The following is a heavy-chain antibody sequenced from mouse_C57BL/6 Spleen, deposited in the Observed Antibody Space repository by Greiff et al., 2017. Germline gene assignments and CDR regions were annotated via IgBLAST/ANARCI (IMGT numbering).Heavy chain of an antibody. J-gene: IGHJ3*01. CDR3: ARSDYSNYVRFAY. CDR1: GYAFTNYL. V-gene: IGHV1-54*01. D-gene: IGHD2-5*01. CDR2: INPGSGGT. Sequence: QVQLKESGAELVRPGTSVKVSCKASGYAFTNYLIEWVKQRPGQGLEWIGVINPGSGGTNYNEKFKGKATLTADKSSSTAYMQLSSLTSEDSAVYFCARSDYSNYVRFAYWGQGTLVTVSA.